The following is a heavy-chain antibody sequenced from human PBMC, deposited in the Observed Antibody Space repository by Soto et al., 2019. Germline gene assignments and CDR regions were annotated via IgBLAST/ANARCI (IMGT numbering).Heavy chain of an antibody. V-gene: IGHV1-3*05. Sequence: QVQLVQSGAEEKKPGASVKVSCKASGYTFTSYAMHWVRQAPGQRLEWMGWINAGNGNTKYSQKFQGRVTITRDTSASTAYMELSSLRSEDTAVYYCARSNAQGHPLFEGAGKYYYYYGMDVWGQGTTVTVSS. D-gene: IGHD1-1*01. CDR3: ARSNAQGHPLFEGAGKYYYYYGMDV. CDR1: GYTFTSYA. J-gene: IGHJ6*02. CDR2: INAGNGNT.